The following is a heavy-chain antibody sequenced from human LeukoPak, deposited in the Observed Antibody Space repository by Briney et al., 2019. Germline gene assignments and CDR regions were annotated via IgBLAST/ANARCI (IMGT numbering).Heavy chain of an antibody. J-gene: IGHJ4*02. V-gene: IGHV1-8*03. Sequence: ASVKVSCKASGYTFTSYDINWVRQATGQGLEWMGWMNPNSGNTGYAQKFQGRVTITRNTSISTAYMELSSLRSEDTAVYYCARAAIAVGPTGVDYWGQGTLVTVSS. CDR1: GYTFTSYD. D-gene: IGHD6-19*01. CDR2: MNPNSGNT. CDR3: ARAAIAVGPTGVDY.